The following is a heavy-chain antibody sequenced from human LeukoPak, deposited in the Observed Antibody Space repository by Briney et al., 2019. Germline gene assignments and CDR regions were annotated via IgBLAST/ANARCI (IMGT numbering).Heavy chain of an antibody. Sequence: HPWGSLRLSCAASGFTFSSYGMHWARQAPGKGLEWVAVIWYDGSNKYYADSVKGRFTISRDNSKNTLYLQMNSLRDEDTAVYYCARDQGSLPVWFYYYMDVWGSGTTVTVSS. V-gene: IGHV3-30*19. CDR3: ARDQGSLPVWFYYYMDV. CDR1: GFTFSSYG. D-gene: IGHD3-16*01. CDR2: IWYDGSNK. J-gene: IGHJ6*03.